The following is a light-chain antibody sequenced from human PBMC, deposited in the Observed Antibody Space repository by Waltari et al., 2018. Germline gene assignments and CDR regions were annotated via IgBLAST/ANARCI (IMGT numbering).Light chain of an antibody. V-gene: IGKV3-11*01. CDR1: QSVSSY. J-gene: IGKJ1*01. Sequence: EIVLIQSPATLSLSPGDRATLSCRASQSVSSYLAWYQQKPGQAPRLLIYDAANRATGSPARFSGSGSGTDFTLTISSLEPEDFAVYYCQQRSSWTFGQGTKVEIK. CDR3: QQRSSWT. CDR2: DAA.